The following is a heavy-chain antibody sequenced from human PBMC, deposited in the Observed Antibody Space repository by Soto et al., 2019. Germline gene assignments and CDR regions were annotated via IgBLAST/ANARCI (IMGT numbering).Heavy chain of an antibody. CDR3: AHSPGYRSGWYVGY. D-gene: IGHD6-19*01. V-gene: IGHV2-5*02. J-gene: IGHJ4*02. CDR1: GFSLSTSGVG. CDR2: IYWDDDK. Sequence: QITLKESGPTLVKPTQTLTLTCTFSGFSLSTSGVGVGWIRQPPGKALEWLALIYWDDDKRYSPSLKSRLTITKDTSKSQVVLTMTNMDPVDTATYYCAHSPGYRSGWYVGYWGQGTLVTVSS.